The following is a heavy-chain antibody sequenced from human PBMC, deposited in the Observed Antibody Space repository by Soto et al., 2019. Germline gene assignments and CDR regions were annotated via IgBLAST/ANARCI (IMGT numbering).Heavy chain of an antibody. CDR3: ARWGTTGGLDV. Sequence: QVQLVESGGGVVQSGTSLRLSCVGSGFTFRSYVIHWVRQAPGKGLEWVALTSYDESNKYYDDSVKGRFTISRDNSRNTVDLQMDSLRLDDTALYYCARWGTTGGLDVWGQGTLVSVSS. D-gene: IGHD3-16*01. J-gene: IGHJ4*02. V-gene: IGHV3-30*19. CDR2: TSYDESNK. CDR1: GFTFRSYV.